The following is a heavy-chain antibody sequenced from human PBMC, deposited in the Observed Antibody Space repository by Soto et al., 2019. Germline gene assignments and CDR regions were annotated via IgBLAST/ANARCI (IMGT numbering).Heavy chain of an antibody. Sequence: QVQLVQSGAEVKKPGASVKVSCKASGYTFNSYGISWVRQAPGQGLEWMGWISAYNYNTNNAQKFQDRVTMTTDTXXRPVYRGLRSRRSVDTALYYGPGAGGSNRYDGRDVWGQGTKVTASS. CDR2: ISAYNYNT. CDR1: GYTFNSYG. V-gene: IGHV1-18*01. D-gene: IGHD1-26*01. CDR3: PGAGGSNRYDGRDV. J-gene: IGHJ6*02.